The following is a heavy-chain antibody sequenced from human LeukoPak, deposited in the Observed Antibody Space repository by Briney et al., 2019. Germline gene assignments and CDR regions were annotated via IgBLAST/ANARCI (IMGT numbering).Heavy chain of an antibody. D-gene: IGHD3-9*01. CDR1: GGSIHSY. CDR3: ARGTHDILTGYSNPLDY. CDR2: IYTTGSS. J-gene: IGHJ4*02. V-gene: IGHV4-4*07. Sequence: SETLSLTCTVSGGSIHSYWSWIRQPAGEGLEWIGRIYTTGSSNYNPSLMGRITISVDTSKNQFSLKLTSVTAADTAVYYCARGTHDILTGYSNPLDYWGQGILVTVSS.